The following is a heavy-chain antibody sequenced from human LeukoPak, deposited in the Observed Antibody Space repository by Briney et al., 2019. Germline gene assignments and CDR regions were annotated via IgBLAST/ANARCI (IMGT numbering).Heavy chain of an antibody. J-gene: IGHJ6*02. CDR2: ISGSGSST. CDR3: AREGSTYDFWSGYYPDGMDV. V-gene: IGHV3-23*01. Sequence: PGGSLRLSCAASGFTFTSYAMNWVRQAPGKGLEWVSTISGSGSSTYYVDSVKGRFTISRDNSKNTLYLQMNSLRAEDTAVYYCAREGSTYDFWSGYYPDGMDVWGQGTTVTVSS. D-gene: IGHD3-3*01. CDR1: GFTFTSYA.